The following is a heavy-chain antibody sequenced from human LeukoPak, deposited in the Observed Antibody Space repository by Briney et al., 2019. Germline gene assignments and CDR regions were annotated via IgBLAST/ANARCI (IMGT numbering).Heavy chain of an antibody. CDR3: ARGTIWLPFDY. Sequence: GGSLRLSCAASGFTFSSYSMNWVRQAPGKGLEWVPCISSSSSYIYYAESVKGRFTISRDNAKNSLYLQMNSLRAEDTAVYYCARGTIWLPFDYWGQGTLVTVSS. CDR2: ISSSSSYI. V-gene: IGHV3-21*01. D-gene: IGHD5-18*01. J-gene: IGHJ4*02. CDR1: GFTFSSYS.